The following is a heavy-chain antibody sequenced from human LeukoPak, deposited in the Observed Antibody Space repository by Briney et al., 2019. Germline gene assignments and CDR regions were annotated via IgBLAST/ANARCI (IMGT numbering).Heavy chain of an antibody. CDR3: ARVVAARLRYYYYYYMDV. Sequence: SETLSLTCTVSGGSISSYYWSWIRQPPGKGLEWIGYIYYSGSTNYNPSLKSRVTISVDTSKNQFSLKLSSVTAADTAVYYCARVVAARLRYYYYYYMDVWGKGTTVTVSS. CDR1: GGSISSYY. CDR2: IYYSGST. J-gene: IGHJ6*03. D-gene: IGHD6-6*01. V-gene: IGHV4-59*01.